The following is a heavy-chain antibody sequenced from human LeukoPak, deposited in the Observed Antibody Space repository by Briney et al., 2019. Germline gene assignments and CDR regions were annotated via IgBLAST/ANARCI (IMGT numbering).Heavy chain of an antibody. D-gene: IGHD1-26*01. J-gene: IGHJ6*02. V-gene: IGHV3-53*01. Sequence: PGGSLRLSCAASGFTVSSNYMSWVRQAPGKGLEWVSVIYSGGSTYYADSVKGRFTISRDNSKNTLYLQMNSLRAGDTAVYYCARDHGVGATTDGMDVWGQGTTVTVSS. CDR2: IYSGGST. CDR1: GFTVSSNY. CDR3: ARDHGVGATTDGMDV.